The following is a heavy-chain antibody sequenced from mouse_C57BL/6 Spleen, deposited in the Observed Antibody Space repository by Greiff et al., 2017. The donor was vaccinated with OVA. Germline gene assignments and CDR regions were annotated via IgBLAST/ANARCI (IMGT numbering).Heavy chain of an antibody. J-gene: IGHJ4*01. CDR3: ARHEGLRTLYAMDY. D-gene: IGHD2-4*01. V-gene: IGHV5-6*01. Sequence: EVQVVESGGDLVKPGGSLKLSCAASGFTFSSYGMSWVRQTPDKRLEWVATISSGGSYTYYPDSVKGRFTISRDNAKNTLYLQMSSLKSEDTAMDYCARHEGLRTLYAMDYWGQGTSVTVSS. CDR1: GFTFSSYG. CDR2: ISSGGSYT.